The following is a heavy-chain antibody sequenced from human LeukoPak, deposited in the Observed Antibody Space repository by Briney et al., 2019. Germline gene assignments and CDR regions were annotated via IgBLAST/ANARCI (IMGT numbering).Heavy chain of an antibody. V-gene: IGHV3-66*02. Sequence: GGSLRLSCAASGFTVSSNYMSWVRQAPGKGLEWVSVIYSGGSTYYADSVKGRFTISRDNSKNTRYIQMNSLRAEDTAVYYCARDLAYYGSGSYFHWGQGTQVTVSS. CDR3: ARDLAYYGSGSYFH. CDR2: IYSGGST. J-gene: IGHJ4*02. D-gene: IGHD3-10*01. CDR1: GFTVSSNY.